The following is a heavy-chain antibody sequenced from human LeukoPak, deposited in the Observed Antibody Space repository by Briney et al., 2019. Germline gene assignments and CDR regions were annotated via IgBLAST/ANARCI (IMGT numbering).Heavy chain of an antibody. Sequence: SETLSLTCTVSGDSISSYYWSWIRQPPGKGLEWIGYIYYSGSTNYNPSLKSRVTISVDTSKNQFSLKLSSVTAADTAVYYCARGVVIAPQTFDYWGQGTLVTVSS. D-gene: IGHD2-21*01. V-gene: IGHV4-59*01. CDR2: IYYSGST. CDR3: ARGVVIAPQTFDY. CDR1: GDSISSYY. J-gene: IGHJ4*02.